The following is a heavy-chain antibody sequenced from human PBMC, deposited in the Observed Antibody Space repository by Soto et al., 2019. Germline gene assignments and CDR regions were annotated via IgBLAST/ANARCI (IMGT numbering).Heavy chain of an antibody. D-gene: IGHD6-6*01. CDR2: ISGNGGIT. V-gene: IGHV3-23*01. J-gene: IGHJ4*02. CDR1: GFTFTNYA. CDR3: ARQAARNYIDS. Sequence: GSLRLSCAASGFTFTNYAVSWARRAPGQGLEWVSAISGNGGITYYADSVKGRFTISRDNSKNTVDLQMNSLRADDTAVYYCARQAARNYIDSWGQGNSVTVSS.